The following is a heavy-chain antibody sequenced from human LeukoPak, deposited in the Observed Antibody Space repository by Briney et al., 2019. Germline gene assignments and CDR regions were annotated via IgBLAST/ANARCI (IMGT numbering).Heavy chain of an antibody. D-gene: IGHD5-24*01. V-gene: IGHV1-18*01. CDR3: ARDLAYNYGDPHYLDY. CDR2: ISAYNGNT. CDR1: GYTFTSYG. J-gene: IGHJ4*02. Sequence: ASVKVSCKASGYTFTSYGISWVRQAPGQGLEWMGWISAYNGNTNYAQKLQGRVTMTTDTSTSTAYMELRSLRSDDTAVYYCARDLAYNYGDPHYLDYWGQGTLVTVSS.